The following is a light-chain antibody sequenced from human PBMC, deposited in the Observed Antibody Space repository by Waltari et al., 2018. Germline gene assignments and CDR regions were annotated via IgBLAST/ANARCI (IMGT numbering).Light chain of an antibody. CDR2: EVS. Sequence: QYALTPSPSASGSPGQSVTLSCTGNSSDLGDYHFVSWYHQHPGKAPKLLIYEVSKRPSGVPDRFSGSKSGYTASLTVAGRQAENEDEYSCSSYGGRNNLIFGGGTKLTVL. J-gene: IGLJ2*01. CDR1: SSDLGDYHF. V-gene: IGLV2-8*01. CDR3: SSYGGRNNLI.